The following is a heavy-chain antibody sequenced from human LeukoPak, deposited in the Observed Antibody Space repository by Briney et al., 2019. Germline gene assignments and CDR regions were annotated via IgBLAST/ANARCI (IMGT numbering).Heavy chain of an antibody. Sequence: GASVKVSCKASGYTFTSYAMHWVRQAPGQRLEWMGWINAGNGNTKYSQKFQGRVTMTRNTSISTAYMELSSLRSEDTAVYYCASSVMFSGYDGYWGQGTLVTVSS. CDR1: GYTFTSYA. CDR2: INAGNGNT. D-gene: IGHD5-12*01. J-gene: IGHJ4*02. V-gene: IGHV1-3*01. CDR3: ASSVMFSGYDGY.